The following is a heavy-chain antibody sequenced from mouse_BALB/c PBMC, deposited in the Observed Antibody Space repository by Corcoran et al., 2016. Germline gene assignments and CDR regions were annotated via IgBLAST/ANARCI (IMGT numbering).Heavy chain of an antibody. CDR2: INTYTGEP. Sequence: QIQLVQSGPELKKPGETVKISCKASGYTFTNYGMNWVKQAPGKGLKWMGWINTYTGEPTYADDFKGRFAFSLETSASTAYLQINNLKNEDMATYFCASQDGNSLYYFDYWGQGTTLTVSS. D-gene: IGHD6-1*01. V-gene: IGHV9-1*02. CDR3: ASQDGNSLYYFDY. CDR1: GYTFTNYG. J-gene: IGHJ2*01.